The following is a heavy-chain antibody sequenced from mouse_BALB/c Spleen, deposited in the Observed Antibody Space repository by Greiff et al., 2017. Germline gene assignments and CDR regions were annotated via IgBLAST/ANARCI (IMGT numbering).Heavy chain of an antibody. CDR3: ARLTGTEAY. V-gene: IGHV14-1*02. J-gene: IGHJ3*01. Sequence: EVKLMESGAELVRPGALVKLSCKASGFNIKDYYMHWVKQRPEQGLEWIGWIDPENGNTIYDPKFQGKASITADTSSNTAYLQLSSLTSEDTAVYYCARLTGTEAYWGQGTLVTVSA. CDR2: IDPENGNT. D-gene: IGHD4-1*01. CDR1: GFNIKDYY.